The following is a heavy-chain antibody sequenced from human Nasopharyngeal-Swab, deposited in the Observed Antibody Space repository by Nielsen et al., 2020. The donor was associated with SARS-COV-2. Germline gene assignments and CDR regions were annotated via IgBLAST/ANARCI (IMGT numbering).Heavy chain of an antibody. Sequence: GESLKISCAASGFTFNSYAMNWVRQAPGKGLEWVAVIWYDGSNKYYADSVKGRFTISRDNSKNTLYLQMNSLRAEDTAVYYCARERVGVPAAMGISTYNWFDPWGQGTLVTVSS. CDR3: ARERVGVPAAMGISTYNWFDP. D-gene: IGHD2-2*01. V-gene: IGHV3-33*08. J-gene: IGHJ5*02. CDR1: GFTFNSYA. CDR2: IWYDGSNK.